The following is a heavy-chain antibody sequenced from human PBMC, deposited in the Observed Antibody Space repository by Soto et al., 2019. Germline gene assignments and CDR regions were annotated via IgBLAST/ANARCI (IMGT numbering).Heavy chain of an antibody. J-gene: IGHJ4*02. CDR1: GGSVSSGNHS. Sequence: QVRLQESGPGLVKPSETLSLTCTVSGGSVSSGNHSWSWIRQPPGKELEFIAYVFYSGSDNYNPSLKSRVTTSIDTSKNQFSLNLRSVTAADTAVYYCARGRGYGYGIDYWGQGILVTVSS. CDR2: VFYSGSD. D-gene: IGHD5-18*01. CDR3: ARGRGYGYGIDY. V-gene: IGHV4-61*01.